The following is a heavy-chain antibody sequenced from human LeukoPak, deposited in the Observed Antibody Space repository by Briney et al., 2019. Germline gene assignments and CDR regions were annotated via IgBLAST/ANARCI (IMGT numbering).Heavy chain of an antibody. J-gene: IGHJ4*02. CDR3: ARSRQWQFYFDY. CDR2: ISGSGGST. CDR1: GFTFSSYA. Sequence: GGSLRLSCAASGFTFSSYAMSWVRQAPGKGLEWVSAISGSGGSTYYADSVKGRFTISRDNSKNTLYLQMNSLKTEDTAVYYCARSRQWQFYFDYWGQGTLVTVSS. V-gene: IGHV3-23*01. D-gene: IGHD6-19*01.